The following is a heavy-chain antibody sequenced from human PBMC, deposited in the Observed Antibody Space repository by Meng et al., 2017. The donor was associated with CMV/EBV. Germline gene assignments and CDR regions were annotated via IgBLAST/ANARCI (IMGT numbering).Heavy chain of an antibody. Sequence: ASVKVSCKASGYTFTGYYMHWVRQAPGQGLEWTGWINPNSGGTNYAQKFQGRVTMTRDTSISTAYMGLSRLRSDDTAVYYCARDGVVFGVVTLFDYWGQGTLVTVSS. D-gene: IGHD3-3*01. CDR1: GYTFTGYY. CDR2: INPNSGGT. J-gene: IGHJ4*02. V-gene: IGHV1-2*02. CDR3: ARDGVVFGVVTLFDY.